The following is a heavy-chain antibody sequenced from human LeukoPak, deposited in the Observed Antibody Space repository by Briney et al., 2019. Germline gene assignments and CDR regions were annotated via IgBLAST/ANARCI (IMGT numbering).Heavy chain of an antibody. J-gene: IGHJ6*03. D-gene: IGHD3-9*01. V-gene: IGHV4-34*01. CDR3: ARRRLRYFDWLEGDYYYYYRDV. CDR2: INHSGST. Sequence: PSETLSLTCAVYGGSFSGYYWSWIRQPPGKGLEWIGEINHSGSTNYNPSLKSRVTISVDTSKNQFSLKLSSVTAADTAVYYCARRRLRYFDWLEGDYYYYYRDVWGKGTTVTISS. CDR1: GGSFSGYY.